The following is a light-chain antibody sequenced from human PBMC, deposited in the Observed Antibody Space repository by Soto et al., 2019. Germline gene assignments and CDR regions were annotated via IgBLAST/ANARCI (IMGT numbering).Light chain of an antibody. CDR1: QSISNS. V-gene: IGKV1-39*01. CDR2: AAS. Sequence: DIQMTQSPSSLSASIGDRVTITCRASQSISNSLNWYQQKPGKAPNLLIYAASNLQSGVPSRFSGSGSGTEFTLTISSLQPEDFATYYCQQSYSTPRTFGQGTKLEIK. J-gene: IGKJ2*01. CDR3: QQSYSTPRT.